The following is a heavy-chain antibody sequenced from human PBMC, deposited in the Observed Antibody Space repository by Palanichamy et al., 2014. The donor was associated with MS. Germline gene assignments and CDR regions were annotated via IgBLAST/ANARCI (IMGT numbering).Heavy chain of an antibody. V-gene: IGHV3-33*01. CDR2: MWYDGTKT. J-gene: IGHJ4*02. D-gene: IGHD2-15*01. CDR3: ARGPTLLLY. CDR1: GFTFSTYG. Sequence: QVQLVESGGGVVQPGTSLRLSCAASGFTFSTYGMHWVRQAPGKGLEWVAVMWYDGTKTYYADSVKGRFTISRDNSKNTLYLQMNSLRAEDTAVYYCARGPTLLLYWGQGTLVTVSS.